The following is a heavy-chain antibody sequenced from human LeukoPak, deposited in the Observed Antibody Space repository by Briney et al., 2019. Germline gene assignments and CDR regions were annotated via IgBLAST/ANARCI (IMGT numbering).Heavy chain of an antibody. V-gene: IGHV3-33*01. D-gene: IGHD3-16*02. J-gene: IGHJ4*02. CDR3: ARVVGGIDY. CDR2: IWFDGSNK. Sequence: GRCVRLSCAASGFTFSSYGMHWDRQAPGKGLEWVAMIWFDGSNKYYSDSVKGRFTISRDNSKNTLYLQMNSLRAEDTAVYYCARVVGGIDYWGQGTMVTVSS. CDR1: GFTFSSYG.